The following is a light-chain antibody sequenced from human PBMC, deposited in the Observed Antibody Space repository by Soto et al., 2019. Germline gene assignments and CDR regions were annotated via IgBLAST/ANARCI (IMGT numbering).Light chain of an antibody. V-gene: IGKV1-39*01. CDR2: TAS. CDR1: QSIYNN. CDR3: QQIYMTPYS. J-gene: IGKJ2*03. Sequence: DIQMTQSPSSLSASVGDRVTITCRASQSIYNNLYWFQKTPGKAPNLLIYTASHLASGVPSRFGGSGSGTDFTLSISSLHPEDFATYYCQQIYMTPYSFGQGTKLEI.